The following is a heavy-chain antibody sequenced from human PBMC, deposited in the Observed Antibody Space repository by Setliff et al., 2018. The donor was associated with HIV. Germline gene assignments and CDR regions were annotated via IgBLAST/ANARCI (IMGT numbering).Heavy chain of an antibody. D-gene: IGHD7-27*01. CDR2: IVPILGIA. CDR3: ARIPTGGAFDI. J-gene: IGHJ3*02. V-gene: IGHV1-69*10. Sequence: SVKVSCKASGYTFLNYGLNWVRQAPGQGLEWMGAIVPILGIANYAQKFQGRVTITTDESTNTAYMELSSLRSEDTAVYYCARIPTGGAFDIWGQGTVVTVSS. CDR1: GYTFLNYG.